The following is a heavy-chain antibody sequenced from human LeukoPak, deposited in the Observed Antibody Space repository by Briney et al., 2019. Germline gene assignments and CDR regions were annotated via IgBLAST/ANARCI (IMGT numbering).Heavy chain of an antibody. D-gene: IGHD3-22*01. CDR2: IYYSGST. V-gene: IGHV4-59*01. CDR3: ARFQYYYDSSGYRPDAFDI. Sequence: SETLPLTCTVSGGSISPYYWSWIRQPPGKGLEWIGYIYYSGSTSYNPALESRVTISVDTSKNQFSLKLSSVTAADTAVYYCARFQYYYDSSGYRPDAFDIWGQGTMVTVSS. J-gene: IGHJ3*02. CDR1: GGSISPYY.